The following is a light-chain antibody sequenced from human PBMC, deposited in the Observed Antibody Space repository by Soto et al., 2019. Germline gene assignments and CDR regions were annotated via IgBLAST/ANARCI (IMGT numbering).Light chain of an antibody. Sequence: VLTQSPGALSLSPGERATLSCRASQTVRNNYLAWYQQKPGQAPRLLIYDASSRATGIPDRFSGGGSGKDLTLTISTLEPEDFAVYYFKQFSSYQLTFGGGTKVDIX. CDR2: DAS. CDR3: KQFSSYQLT. CDR1: QTVRNNY. V-gene: IGKV3-20*01. J-gene: IGKJ4*01.